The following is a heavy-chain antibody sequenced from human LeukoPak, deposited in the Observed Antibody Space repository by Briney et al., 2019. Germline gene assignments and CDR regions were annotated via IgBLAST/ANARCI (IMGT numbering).Heavy chain of an antibody. D-gene: IGHD3-10*01. Sequence: GGSLRLSCAASGFTFSSYAMSWVRQAPGKGLEWVSAISGSGGSTYYADSVKGRFTISRENSKNTLYLQMNSLRAEDTAVYYCAKYGSGSYYNNFDYWGQGTLVTVSS. CDR2: ISGSGGST. V-gene: IGHV3-23*01. CDR1: GFTFSSYA. CDR3: AKYGSGSYYNNFDY. J-gene: IGHJ4*02.